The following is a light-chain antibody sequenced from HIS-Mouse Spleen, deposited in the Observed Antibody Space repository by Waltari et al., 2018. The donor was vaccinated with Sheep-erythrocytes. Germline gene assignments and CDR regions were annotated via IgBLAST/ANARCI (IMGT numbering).Light chain of an antibody. CDR3: QQFNNYPRT. Sequence: AIQLTQSPSSLSASVGDRVTITCRASQGISSALAWYQQKSGKAPKLLIYDASSLESGVPSRFSGSGSGTDFTLTISSLQPEDFATYYCQQFNNYPRTFGQGTKVEI. V-gene: IGKV1D-13*01. CDR1: QGISSA. CDR2: DAS. J-gene: IGKJ1*01.